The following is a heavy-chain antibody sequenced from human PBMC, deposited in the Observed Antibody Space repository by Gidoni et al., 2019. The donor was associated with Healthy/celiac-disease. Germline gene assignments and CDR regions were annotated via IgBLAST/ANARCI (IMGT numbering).Heavy chain of an antibody. V-gene: IGHV1-69*01. CDR1: GGTFSRYA. J-gene: IGHJ6*02. CDR2: IIPIFGTA. Sequence: QVQLVQSGAEVKTPGSSVKVSCKASGGTFSRYAISWVRQAPGQGLEWMGGIIPIFGTANYAQKFQGRVTITADESTSTADMELSSLRSEDTAVYYCARGGENTAMVRTGGYYYGMDVWGQGTTVTVSS. D-gene: IGHD5-18*01. CDR3: ARGGENTAMVRTGGYYYGMDV.